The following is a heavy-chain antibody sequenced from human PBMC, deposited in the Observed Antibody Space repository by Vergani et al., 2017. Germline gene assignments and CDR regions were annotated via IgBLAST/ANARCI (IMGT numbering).Heavy chain of an antibody. D-gene: IGHD6-13*01. CDR3: ASVREQPSSWYIRGYFQH. Sequence: EVQLVESGGGLVQPGGSLRLSCAASGFTFCSYSMNWVRQAPGQGLEWVSYISSSSSTIYYADSVKGRFTISRDNAKNSLYLQMNSLRAEDTAVYYCASVREQPSSWYIRGYFQHWGQGTLVTVSS. V-gene: IGHV3-48*01. CDR2: ISSSSSTI. CDR1: GFTFCSYS. J-gene: IGHJ1*01.